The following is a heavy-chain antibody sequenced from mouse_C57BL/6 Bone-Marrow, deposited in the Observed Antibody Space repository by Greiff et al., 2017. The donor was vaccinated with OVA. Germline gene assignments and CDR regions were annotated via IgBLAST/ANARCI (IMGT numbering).Heavy chain of an antibody. CDR1: GFTFSSYA. D-gene: IGHD2-4*01. J-gene: IGHJ4*01. CDR3: ARKGDYGYAMDD. CDR2: ISDGGSYT. Sequence: EVQLVESGGGLVKPGGSLTLSCAASGFTFSSYAMSWVRQTPEKRLEWVATISDGGSYTYYPDNVKGRFTISRDNAKNNRYLQMSHLKSEDTAMYYCARKGDYGYAMDDWGQGTSVTVSS. V-gene: IGHV5-4*01.